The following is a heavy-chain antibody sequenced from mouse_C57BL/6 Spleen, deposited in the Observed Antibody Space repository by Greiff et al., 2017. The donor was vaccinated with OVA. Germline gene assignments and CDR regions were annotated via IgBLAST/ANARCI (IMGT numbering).Heavy chain of an antibody. CDR3: ATLYYGSSSFAY. Sequence: VQRVESGPGLVAPSQSLSITCTVSGFSLTSYGVDWVRQSPGKGLEWLGVIWGVGSTNYNSALKSRLSISKDNSKSQVYLKMNSLQTDDTAMYYCATLYYGSSSFAYWGQGTLVTVSA. D-gene: IGHD1-1*01. V-gene: IGHV2-6*01. CDR2: IWGVGST. CDR1: GFSLTSYG. J-gene: IGHJ3*01.